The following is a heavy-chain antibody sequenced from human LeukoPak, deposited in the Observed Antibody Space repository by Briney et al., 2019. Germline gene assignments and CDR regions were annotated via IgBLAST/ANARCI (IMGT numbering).Heavy chain of an antibody. J-gene: IGHJ4*02. CDR1: GGSFSGYY. CDR3: ARRYTNYAPLDY. D-gene: IGHD1-1*01. Sequence: SETLPLTCAVYGGSFSGYYWSWISQPPGKGLEWIGEIYHSGGTNYNPSLKSRVTISVDTSKNQFSLKLSSVTAADTAVYYCARRYTNYAPLDYWGQGTLVTVSS. V-gene: IGHV4-34*01. CDR2: IYHSGGT.